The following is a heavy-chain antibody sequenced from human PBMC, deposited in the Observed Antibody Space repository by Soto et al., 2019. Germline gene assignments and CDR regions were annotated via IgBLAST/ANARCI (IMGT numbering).Heavy chain of an antibody. CDR1: GGTFSSYA. V-gene: IGHV1-69*01. CDR3: ARAPIVVVTANPTNTFDY. D-gene: IGHD2-21*02. CDR2: IIPIFGTA. Sequence: QVQLVQSGAEVKKPGSSVKVSCKASGGTFSSYAISWVRQAPGQGLEWMGGIIPIFGTANYAQKFQGRVTITADATTSTAYMELSSLRSEDTAVYYCARAPIVVVTANPTNTFDYWGQGTLVTVSS. J-gene: IGHJ4*02.